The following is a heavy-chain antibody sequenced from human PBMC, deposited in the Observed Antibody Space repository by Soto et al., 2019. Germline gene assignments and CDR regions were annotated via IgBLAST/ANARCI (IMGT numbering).Heavy chain of an antibody. CDR1: GDTFTSYY. CDR3: ARGIAVAGTIFDY. V-gene: IGHV1-46*03. Sequence: QVQLVQSGAEVKKPGASVKVSCKASGDTFTSYYMHWVGQALGQGIEWMGIINPSGGCTGNAQKFQGRVTMTRETFKSTVYMELSSLRSEDTAVYYCARGIAVAGTIFDYWGQGTLVPVSS. CDR2: INPSGGCT. D-gene: IGHD6-19*01. J-gene: IGHJ4*02.